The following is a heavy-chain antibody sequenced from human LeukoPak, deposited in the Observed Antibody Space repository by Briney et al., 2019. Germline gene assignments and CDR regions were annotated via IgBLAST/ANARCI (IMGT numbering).Heavy chain of an antibody. J-gene: IGHJ4*02. D-gene: IGHD3-9*01. V-gene: IGHV5-51*01. CDR3: ARSGTIYDILTGYYY. CDR2: IYPGDSDT. CDR1: GYSFTSYW. Sequence: GESLKISCKGSGYSFTSYWIGWVRQMPGKGLEWMGIIYPGDSDTRYSPSFQGQVTISADKSISTAYLQWSSLKASDTAMYYCARSGTIYDILTGYYYWGQGTLVTVSS.